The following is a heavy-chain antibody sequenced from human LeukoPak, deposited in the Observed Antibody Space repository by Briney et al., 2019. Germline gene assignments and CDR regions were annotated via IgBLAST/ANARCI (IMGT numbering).Heavy chain of an antibody. Sequence: PSETLSPTCTVSGGSISSYYWSWIRQPAGTALEWIGRIYTSGTITYNPSLKSRVTMSVDTSKNRFSLKLSSVTAADTAVYYCARDSGTTGEVKFDPWGQGTLVTVSS. D-gene: IGHD3-10*01. V-gene: IGHV4-4*07. CDR3: ARDSGTTGEVKFDP. CDR2: IYTSGTI. CDR1: GGSISSYY. J-gene: IGHJ5*02.